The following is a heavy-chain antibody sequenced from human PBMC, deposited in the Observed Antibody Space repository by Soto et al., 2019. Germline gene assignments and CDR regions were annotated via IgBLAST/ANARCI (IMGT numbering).Heavy chain of an antibody. J-gene: IGHJ4*02. CDR1: GFTFDDYA. CDR3: AKLRYSGGTGYFDY. D-gene: IGHD1-26*01. V-gene: IGHV3-9*01. CDR2: LSWNSGGI. Sequence: EVQLVESGGGLVQPGRSLRLSCAASGFTFDDYAMHWVRQAPGKGLEWVSDLSWNSGGIDYADSVKGRFTISRDNAKNSLYLQMNSLRAEDTALYYCAKLRYSGGTGYFDYWGQGTLVTVSS.